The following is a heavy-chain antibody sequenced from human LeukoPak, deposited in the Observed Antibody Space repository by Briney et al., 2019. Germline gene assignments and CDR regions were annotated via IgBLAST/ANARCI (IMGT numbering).Heavy chain of an antibody. CDR2: ISGSGGST. V-gene: IGHV3-23*01. D-gene: IGHD3-10*01. CDR1: GFTFSSYA. J-gene: IGHJ4*02. Sequence: GGSLRLSCAASGFTFSSYAMSWVRQAPGEGLEWVSAISGSGGSTYYADSVKGRFTISRDSSKNTLYLQMNSLRAEDTAVYYCAKIVSDSGSYYNSPAFDCWGQGTLVTVSS. CDR3: AKIVSDSGSYYNSPAFDC.